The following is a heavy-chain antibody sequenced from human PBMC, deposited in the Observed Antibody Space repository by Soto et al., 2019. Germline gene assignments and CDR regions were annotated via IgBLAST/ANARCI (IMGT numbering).Heavy chain of an antibody. Sequence: EVQLVESGGGLVQPGGSLRLSCASSGFTFSSYWMHWVRQTPGKGLERVPRIKGDGSTTNDADSVRGGFTISRDNAKNTLSLQMNSPRVDDTAVYYCARGLQCQFGLDVWGQGTTAIVSS. CDR2: IKGDGSTT. D-gene: IGHD4-4*01. CDR3: ARGLQCQFGLDV. CDR1: GFTFSSYW. V-gene: IGHV3-74*01. J-gene: IGHJ6*02.